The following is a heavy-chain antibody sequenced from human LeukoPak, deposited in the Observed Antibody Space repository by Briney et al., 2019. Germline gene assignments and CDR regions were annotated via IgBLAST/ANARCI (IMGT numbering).Heavy chain of an antibody. V-gene: IGHV3-15*01. D-gene: IGHD3-9*01. CDR1: GINFSKAW. J-gene: IGHJ4*02. Sequence: GGSLRLSCAASGINFSKAWMTWVRQTPGKGLEWLGLMKSKPDGETTIYAAPVKDRFTISRGDSTSTLYLQMNSLKTEDTGVYYCVTDLTTYWGQGTLVTVSS. CDR3: VTDLTTY. CDR2: MKSKPDGETT.